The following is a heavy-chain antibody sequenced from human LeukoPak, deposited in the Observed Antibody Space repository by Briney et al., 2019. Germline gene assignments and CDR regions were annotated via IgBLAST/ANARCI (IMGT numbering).Heavy chain of an antibody. V-gene: IGHV3-66*01. CDR3: ARNLLWFGELSPSMDV. D-gene: IGHD3-10*01. CDR1: GFTFSSYG. CDR2: IYSGGST. J-gene: IGHJ6*03. Sequence: GGSLRLSCAASGFTFSSYGMSWVRQAPGKGLEWVSVIYSGGSTYYADSVKGRFTISRDNSKNTLYLQMNSLRAEDTAVYYCARNLLWFGELSPSMDVWGKGTTVTISS.